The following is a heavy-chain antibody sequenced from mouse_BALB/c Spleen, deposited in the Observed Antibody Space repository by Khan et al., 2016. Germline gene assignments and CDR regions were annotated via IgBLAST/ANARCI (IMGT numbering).Heavy chain of an antibody. Sequence: EVQLQESGGGLVQPGGSLKLSCAASGFDFSRYWMSWVRQAPGKGLEWIGEITPDSSTINYPPSLKDKFIISRDNAKNTLYLQRSKVRSEDTALYYCARQGDYGYDVYGGQGTTLTVAS. CDR3: ARQGDYGYDVY. CDR2: ITPDSSTI. D-gene: IGHD2-2*01. V-gene: IGHV4-1*02. J-gene: IGHJ2*01. CDR1: GFDFSRYW.